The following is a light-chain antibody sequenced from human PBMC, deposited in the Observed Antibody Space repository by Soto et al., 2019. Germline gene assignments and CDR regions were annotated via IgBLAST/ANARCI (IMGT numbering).Light chain of an antibody. CDR3: SSHAGISNVV. Sequence: QSALTQPPSASGSPGQSVTISCTGTSSDVGGYNYVSWYQQHPGKAPTLIIYEVTTRPSGVPDRFSGSKSGNTASLTVSGLQAEDEADYYCSSHAGISNVVFGGGTKLTVL. CDR1: SSDVGGYNY. J-gene: IGLJ3*02. V-gene: IGLV2-8*01. CDR2: EVT.